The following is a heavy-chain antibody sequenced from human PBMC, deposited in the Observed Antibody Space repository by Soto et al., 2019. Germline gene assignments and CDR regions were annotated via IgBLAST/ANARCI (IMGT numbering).Heavy chain of an antibody. CDR1: GFASGFNFSGST. CDR2: SKTKINNYAT. CDR3: TRLEDNTVTAYWHFDV. J-gene: IGHJ2*01. D-gene: IGHD4-17*01. V-gene: IGHV3-73*02. Sequence: EVQLVESGGGLVQPGGSLKLSCVATGFASGFNFSGSTLHWVRQASGKGLEGVGRSKTKINNYATAYAASVKGRFIISRDDSKKTAYLQMNSLKTEDTALYYCTRLEDNTVTAYWHFDVWGRGTLVTASS.